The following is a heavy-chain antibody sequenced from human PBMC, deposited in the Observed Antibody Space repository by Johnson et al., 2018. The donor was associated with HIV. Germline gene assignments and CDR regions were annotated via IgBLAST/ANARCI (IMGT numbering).Heavy chain of an antibody. J-gene: IGHJ3*01. CDR2: ISWNGGST. CDR1: GFTFDDYA. Sequence: VQLVESGGGLVQPGRSLRLSCAASGFTFDDYAMHWVRQAPGKGLEWVSGISWNGGSTGYADSVKGRFTISRDNAKNSLYLQMNSLRPEDTAVYYCVRGGQWGATDAFDVWCQGTMVTVSS. CDR3: VRGGQWGATDAFDV. V-gene: IGHV3-9*01. D-gene: IGHD6-19*01.